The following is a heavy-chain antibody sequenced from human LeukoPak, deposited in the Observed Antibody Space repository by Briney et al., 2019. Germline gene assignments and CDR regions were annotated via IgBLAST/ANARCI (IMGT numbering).Heavy chain of an antibody. CDR3: AKDQNYESSGYYGGFDY. CDR2: ISGSGGDT. D-gene: IGHD3-22*01. J-gene: IGHJ4*02. CDR1: GFSFSSHV. V-gene: IGHV3-23*01. Sequence: GGSLRLSCAASGFSFSSHVMHWVRHAPGKGLEWVSGISGSGGDTYYADSVKGRFTISRDNSKNTLSLQMNGLRAEDTALYYCAKDQNYESSGYYGGFDYWGQGTLVTVSS.